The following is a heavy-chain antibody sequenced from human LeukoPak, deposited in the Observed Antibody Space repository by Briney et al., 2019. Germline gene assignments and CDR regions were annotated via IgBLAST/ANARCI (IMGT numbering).Heavy chain of an antibody. CDR3: ARAYCSSTSCFG. J-gene: IGHJ4*02. V-gene: IGHV3-48*01. Sequence: GGSLRLSCAASGFTFSSYNMNWVRQAPGKGLEWVSSISYTSRAKYYADSVKGRFTISRDNVKNSLYLQMDSLRAEDTAVYYCARAYCSSTSCFGWGQGTPVTVSS. CDR2: ISYTSRAK. CDR1: GFTFSSYN. D-gene: IGHD2-2*01.